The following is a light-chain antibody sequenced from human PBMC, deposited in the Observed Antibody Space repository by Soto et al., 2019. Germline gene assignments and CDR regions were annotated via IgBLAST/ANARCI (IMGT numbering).Light chain of an antibody. Sequence: DIQMTQSPSSLSASVGDRVTITCRASQDISNFLAWYQQKPGKVPKLLIYAASTLQLGVPSRFSGNGSGTDFTLTISSLQPEDVASYYCQKYNSAPRTFGQGTKVDI. CDR2: AAS. J-gene: IGKJ1*01. CDR3: QKYNSAPRT. CDR1: QDISNF. V-gene: IGKV1-27*01.